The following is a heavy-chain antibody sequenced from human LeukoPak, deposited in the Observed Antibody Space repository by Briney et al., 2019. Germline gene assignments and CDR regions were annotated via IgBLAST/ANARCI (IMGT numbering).Heavy chain of an antibody. Sequence: KPGGSLRLSCAASGFTFSTYSIHWVRQAPGKGLEWVSSISSSSTYIYYADSVRGRFTISRDNAKNSLYLQMNSLRAEDTAVYYCARALVYGSGASLGFDYWGQGTLVTVSS. J-gene: IGHJ4*02. CDR1: GFTFSTYS. CDR3: ARALVYGSGASLGFDY. CDR2: ISSSSTYI. V-gene: IGHV3-21*01. D-gene: IGHD3-10*01.